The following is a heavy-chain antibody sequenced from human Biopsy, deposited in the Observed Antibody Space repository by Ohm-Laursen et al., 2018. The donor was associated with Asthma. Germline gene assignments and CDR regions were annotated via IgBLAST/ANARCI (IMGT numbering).Heavy chain of an antibody. D-gene: IGHD2-21*01. J-gene: IGHJ4*02. V-gene: IGHV4-30-2*06. CDR3: AREWNCGGECYSLDS. Sequence: SQTLSLTCAVSGDSIDSGDYSWTWIRQSPGVGLEWIGYIYRNGNTYYNPTLKNRVTISIDRSKNQFSLRLRSVTAADTAVYYCAREWNCGGECYSLDSWGQGTLVTVSS. CDR1: GDSIDSGDYS. CDR2: IYRNGNT.